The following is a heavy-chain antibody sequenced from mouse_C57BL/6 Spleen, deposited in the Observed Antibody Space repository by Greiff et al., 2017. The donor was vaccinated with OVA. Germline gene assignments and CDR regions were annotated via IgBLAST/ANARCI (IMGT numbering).Heavy chain of an antibody. D-gene: IGHD4-1*01. J-gene: IGHJ1*03. Sequence: QVQLQQPGAELVKPGASMKLSCKASGYTFTSYWMQWVKQRPGQGLEWIGEIDPSDSYTNYNQKFKGKATLTVDTSSSTAYMQLSSLTSEDSAVYYCARRRTGTNWYFDVWGTGTTVTVSS. V-gene: IGHV1-50*01. CDR2: IDPSDSYT. CDR1: GYTFTSYW. CDR3: ARRRTGTNWYFDV.